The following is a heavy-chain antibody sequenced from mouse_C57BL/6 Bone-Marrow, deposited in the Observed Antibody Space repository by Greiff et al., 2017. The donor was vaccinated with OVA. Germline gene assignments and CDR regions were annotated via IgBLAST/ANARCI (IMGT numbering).Heavy chain of an antibody. V-gene: IGHV1-19*01. CDR1: GYTFTDYY. CDR2: INPYNGGT. CDR3: AVHYYAMDY. J-gene: IGHJ4*01. Sequence: VQLQQSGPVLVKPGASVKMSCKASGYTFTDYYMNWVKQSHGKSLEWIGVINPYNGGTSYNQKFKGKATLTVDKSSSTAYMELNSLTSEDSAVYYCAVHYYAMDYWGQGTSVTVSS.